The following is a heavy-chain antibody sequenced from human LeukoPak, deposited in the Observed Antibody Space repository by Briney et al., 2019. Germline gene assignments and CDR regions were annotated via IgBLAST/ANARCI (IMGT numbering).Heavy chain of an antibody. V-gene: IGHV3-21*01. CDR3: ARAGEYDSSGYSR. CDR1: GFTLSSYS. D-gene: IGHD3-22*01. CDR2: ISSSSSYI. J-gene: IGHJ4*02. Sequence: GGSLRLSCAASGFTLSSYSMNWVRQAPGKGLEWVSSISSSSSYIYYADSVKGRFTISRDNAKNSLYLQMNSLRAEDTAVYYCARAGEYDSSGYSRWGQGTLVTVSS.